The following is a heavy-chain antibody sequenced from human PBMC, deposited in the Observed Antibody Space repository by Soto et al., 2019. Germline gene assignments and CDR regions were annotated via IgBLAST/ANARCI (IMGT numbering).Heavy chain of an antibody. V-gene: IGHV1-69*02. CDR3: ARSSNYYDSSGQGGAFDI. D-gene: IGHD3-22*01. CDR1: GGTFSSYT. J-gene: IGHJ3*02. CDR2: IIPILGIA. Sequence: QVQLVQSGAEVKKPGSSVKVSCKASGGTFSSYTISWVRQAPGQGLEWMGRIIPILGIANYAQKFQGRVTITADKSTRTGYMELSSVSSEDTAVYYCARSSNYYDSSGQGGAFDIWGQGTMVTVSS.